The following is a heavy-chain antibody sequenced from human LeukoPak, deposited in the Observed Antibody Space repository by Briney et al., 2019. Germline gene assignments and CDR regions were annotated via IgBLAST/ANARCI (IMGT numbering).Heavy chain of an antibody. J-gene: IGHJ6*02. CDR3: AKDSGFGELVQYYYYGMDV. Sequence: GGSLRLSCAASGFTFSSYAMHWVRQAPGKGLEWVAVISYDGSNKYYADSVKGRFTISRDNSKNTLYLQMNSLRAEDTAVYYCAKDSGFGELVQYYYYGMDVWGQGTTVAVSS. V-gene: IGHV3-30*04. CDR1: GFTFSSYA. D-gene: IGHD3-10*01. CDR2: ISYDGSNK.